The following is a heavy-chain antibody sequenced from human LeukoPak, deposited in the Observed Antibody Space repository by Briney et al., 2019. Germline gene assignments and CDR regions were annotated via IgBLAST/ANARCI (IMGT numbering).Heavy chain of an antibody. CDR2: IYRSGST. Sequence: PSETLSLTCAVSGGSISSGIWWSWVRQPPGKGLEWIGEIYRSGSTNYNPSLRSRVTISVDKSKNQFSLKLSSVIAADTAVYYCACSPKMTVTTLSFDYWGQGTLVTVSS. CDR3: ACSPKMTVTTLSFDY. V-gene: IGHV4-4*02. D-gene: IGHD4-17*01. CDR1: GGSISSGIW. J-gene: IGHJ4*02.